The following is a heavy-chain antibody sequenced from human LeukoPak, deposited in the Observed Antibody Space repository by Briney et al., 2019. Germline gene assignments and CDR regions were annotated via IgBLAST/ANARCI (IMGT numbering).Heavy chain of an antibody. CDR1: GGSVSSYY. CDR2: IYYSGST. Sequence: SETLSLTCTVSGGSVSSYYWSWIRQPPGKGLEWIGYIYYSGSTNYNPSLKSRVTISIDTSKNQFSLKLSSVTAADTAVYYCARGAPGYYYGMDVWGQGTTVTVSS. J-gene: IGHJ6*02. CDR3: ARGAPGYYYGMDV. V-gene: IGHV4-59*02.